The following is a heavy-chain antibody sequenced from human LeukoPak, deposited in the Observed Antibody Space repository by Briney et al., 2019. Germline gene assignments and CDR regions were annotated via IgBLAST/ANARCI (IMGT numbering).Heavy chain of an antibody. V-gene: IGHV1-46*01. D-gene: IGHD1-26*01. CDR3: AREGRVGATGPFDY. Sequence: GASVKVSCKASGYTFTSYYMHWVRQAPGQGLEWMGIINPSGGSTSYAQKFQGRVTMTRDTSTSTAYMELSRLRSDDTAVYYCAREGRVGATGPFDYWGQGTLVTVSS. CDR1: GYTFTSYY. CDR2: INPSGGST. J-gene: IGHJ4*02.